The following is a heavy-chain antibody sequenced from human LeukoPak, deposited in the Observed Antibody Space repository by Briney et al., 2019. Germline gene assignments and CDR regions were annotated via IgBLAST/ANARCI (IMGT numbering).Heavy chain of an antibody. CDR2: ISSSSSYI. Sequence: PGGSLRLSCAASGFTFSSYSMNWVRQAPGKGLEWVSSISSSSSYIYYADSVKGRFTISRDNAKNSLYLQMNSLRAEDTAVYYCARDGDYGGNQEYWGQGTLVTVSS. CDR3: ARDGDYGGNQEY. J-gene: IGHJ4*02. CDR1: GFTFSSYS. D-gene: IGHD4-23*01. V-gene: IGHV3-21*01.